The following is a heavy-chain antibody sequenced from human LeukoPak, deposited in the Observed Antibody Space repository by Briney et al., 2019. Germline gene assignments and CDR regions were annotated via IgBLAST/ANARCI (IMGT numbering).Heavy chain of an antibody. V-gene: IGHV4-4*07. CDR1: GGSISTYY. CDR2: IYSSGST. J-gene: IGHJ4*02. D-gene: IGHD3-22*01. Sequence: SETLSLTCTVSGGSISTYYWSWIRQPAGKGLEWIGRIYSSGSTNYNPSLKSRVTMSVDTSKNQFSLKLRSVTAADTAVYYCAKGSVSSGRATIDYWGQGTLVTVSS. CDR3: AKGSVSSGRATIDY.